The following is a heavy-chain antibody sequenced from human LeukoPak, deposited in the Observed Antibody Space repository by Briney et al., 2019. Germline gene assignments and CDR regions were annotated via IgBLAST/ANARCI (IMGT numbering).Heavy chain of an antibody. CDR1: GGSISSYY. Sequence: PSETLSLTCTVSGGSISSYYWSWIRQPPGKGLEWIGYIYYSGSTNYNPSLKSRVTISVDTSKNQFSLKLSSVTAADTAVYYCARASQGEFHYWGQGTLVTVSS. CDR3: ARASQGEFHY. CDR2: IYYSGST. J-gene: IGHJ4*02. V-gene: IGHV4-59*01. D-gene: IGHD3-16*01.